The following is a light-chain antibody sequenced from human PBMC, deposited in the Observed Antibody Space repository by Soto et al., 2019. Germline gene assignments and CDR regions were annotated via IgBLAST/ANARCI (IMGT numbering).Light chain of an antibody. V-gene: IGLV2-14*03. Sequence: QSALTQPASVSGSPGQSITISCTGSGNDVGGYNYVSWYQLHPGKVPKLLIYDVTNRPSGISSRFSGSKSGNSASLTISGLQAGDEADYYFHSYTSSGTLVFGGGTQLTVL. J-gene: IGLJ7*01. CDR1: GNDVGGYNY. CDR2: DVT. CDR3: HSYTSSGTLV.